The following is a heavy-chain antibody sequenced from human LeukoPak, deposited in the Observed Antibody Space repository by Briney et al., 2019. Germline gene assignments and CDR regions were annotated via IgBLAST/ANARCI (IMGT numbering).Heavy chain of an antibody. Sequence: ASVTVSFKASGYTFTDYYMHWVRQAPGQGLAWMGWINPNSGGTNYAQKFQGRVTMTRDTSISTAYMELSRLRSDDTAVYYCARVLSYSSGWYDYWGQGTLVTVSS. CDR3: ARVLSYSSGWYDY. CDR1: GYTFTDYY. V-gene: IGHV1-2*02. D-gene: IGHD6-19*01. J-gene: IGHJ4*02. CDR2: INPNSGGT.